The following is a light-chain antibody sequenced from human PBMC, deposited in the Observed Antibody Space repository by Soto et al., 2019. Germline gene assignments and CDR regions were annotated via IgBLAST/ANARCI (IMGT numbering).Light chain of an antibody. J-gene: IGKJ1*01. CDR2: SAS. V-gene: IGKV3-15*01. Sequence: DRVMTQSPATLSVSPGDRATLSCRASQTISTNLAWYQQKPGQAPRLLLHSASTRATGIPARFSGSGSGTDFTLTISSLQSEDFAVYSCQQYHNWPWTFGQGTEVKI. CDR3: QQYHNWPWT. CDR1: QTISTN.